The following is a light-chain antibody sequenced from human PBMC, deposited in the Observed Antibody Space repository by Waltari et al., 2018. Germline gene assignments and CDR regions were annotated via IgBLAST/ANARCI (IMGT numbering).Light chain of an antibody. J-gene: IGLJ2*01. CDR2: DVS. V-gene: IGLV2-23*02. CDR1: SSDVGGYNY. Sequence: QSALTQPASVSGSPGQSITISCTGTSSDVGGYNYVSWYHQHPGKAPKFIIYDVSKRPSWVSNRFSGSKSGNTASLTISGLQAEDEADYYCCSYAGSSTPVIFGGGTKLTVL. CDR3: CSYAGSSTPVI.